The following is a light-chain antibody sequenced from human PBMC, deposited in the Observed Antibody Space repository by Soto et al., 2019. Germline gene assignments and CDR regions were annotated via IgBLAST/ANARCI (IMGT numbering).Light chain of an antibody. V-gene: IGKV3-20*01. CDR3: QQYDNSRWT. CDR2: GTS. J-gene: IGKJ1*01. CDR1: QSVGSTN. Sequence: EIVLTQSPGTLSLSPGERATLSCGASQSVGSTNLAWYQQKPGQAPRLLIYGTSSRPIGIPDRFSGSGSGTDFTLTISRLEPEDFAVYYCQQYDNSRWTFGQGTRVVIK.